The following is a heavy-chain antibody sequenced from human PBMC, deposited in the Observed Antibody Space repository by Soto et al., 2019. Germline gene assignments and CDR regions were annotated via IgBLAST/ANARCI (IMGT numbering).Heavy chain of an antibody. V-gene: IGHV3-33*01. J-gene: IGHJ5*02. D-gene: IGHD5-18*01. CDR3: ARDDTAMVIELDP. CDR2: IWYDGSNK. Sequence: GGSLRLSCAASGFTFSSYGMHWVRQAPGKGLEWVAVIWYDGSNKYYADSVKGRFTISRDNSKNTLYLQMNSLRAEDTAVYYCARDDTAMVIELDPWGQGTLVTVSS. CDR1: GFTFSSYG.